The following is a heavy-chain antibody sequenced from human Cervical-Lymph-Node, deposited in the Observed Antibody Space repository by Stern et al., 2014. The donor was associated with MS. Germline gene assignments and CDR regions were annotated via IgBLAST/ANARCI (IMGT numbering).Heavy chain of an antibody. CDR2: ISYDGSNK. CDR1: GFTFSSYG. Sequence: VQLVQSGGGVVQPGRSLRLSCAASGFTFSSYGMHWVRQAPGKGLEWVAVISYDGSNKYYADSVKGRFTISRDNSKNTLYLQMNSLRAEDTAVYYCAKDWLIAARPYYYYGMDVWGQGTTVTVSS. CDR3: AKDWLIAARPYYYYGMDV. D-gene: IGHD6-6*01. V-gene: IGHV3-30*18. J-gene: IGHJ6*02.